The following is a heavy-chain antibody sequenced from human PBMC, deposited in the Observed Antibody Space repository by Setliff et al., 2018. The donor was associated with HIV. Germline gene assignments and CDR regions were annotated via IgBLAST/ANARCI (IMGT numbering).Heavy chain of an antibody. V-gene: IGHV5-51*01. J-gene: IGHJ4*02. Sequence: GEPLKISCQASGYSFTDYWIGWVRQMHGKGLEWMGVIYPGDSDTRYSPSFQGQVTISADRSITTAYLKWSSLKVSDTAMYYCIRRRRAPGTGDLESYWGQGTLVTFS. D-gene: IGHD7-27*01. CDR3: IRRRRAPGTGDLESY. CDR1: GYSFTDYW. CDR2: IYPGDSDT.